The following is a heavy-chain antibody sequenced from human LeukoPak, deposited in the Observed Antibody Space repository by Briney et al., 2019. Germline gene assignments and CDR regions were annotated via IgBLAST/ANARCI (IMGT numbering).Heavy chain of an antibody. CDR3: ARDTIFGVVIIGGPYYYMDV. CDR1: GSTFSSYA. J-gene: IGHJ6*03. CDR2: ISYDGSNK. V-gene: IGHV3-30*04. Sequence: PGGSLRLSCAASGSTFSSYAMHWVRQAPGKGLEWVAVISYDGSNKYYADSVKGRFTISRDNSKNTLYLQMNSLRAEDTAVYYCARDTIFGVVIIGGPYYYMDVWGKGTTVTVSS. D-gene: IGHD3-3*01.